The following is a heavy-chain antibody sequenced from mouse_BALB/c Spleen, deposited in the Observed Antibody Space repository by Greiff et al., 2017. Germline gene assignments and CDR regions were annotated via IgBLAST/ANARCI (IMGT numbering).Heavy chain of an antibody. CDR2: INPSNGGT. CDR3: TRSITFDY. V-gene: IGHV1S81*02. CDR1: GYTFTSYY. Sequence: QVQLQQSGAELVKPWASVKLSCKASGYTFTSYYMYWVKQRPGQGLEWIGEINPSNGGTNFNEKFKSKATLTVDKSSSTAYMQLSSLTSEDSAVYYCTRSITFDYWGQGTTLTVSS. D-gene: IGHD1-2*01. J-gene: IGHJ2*01.